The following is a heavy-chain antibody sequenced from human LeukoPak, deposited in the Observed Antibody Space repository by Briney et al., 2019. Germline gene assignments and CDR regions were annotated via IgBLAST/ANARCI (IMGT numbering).Heavy chain of an antibody. CDR2: IKQDGGEK. V-gene: IGHV3-7*01. CDR3: ARERTGYGEDY. D-gene: IGHD4-17*01. J-gene: IGHJ4*02. CDR1: GFTFSSYW. Sequence: GGSLRLSCTTSGFTFSSYWMSWVRQAPGKGLEWVANIKQDGGEKYYVDSVKGRFTISRDNAKNSLYLQMNSLRAEDTAVYYCARERTGYGEDYWGQGTLVTVSS.